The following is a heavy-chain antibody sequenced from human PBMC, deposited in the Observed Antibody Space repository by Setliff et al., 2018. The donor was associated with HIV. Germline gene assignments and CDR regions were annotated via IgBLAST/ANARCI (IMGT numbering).Heavy chain of an antibody. V-gene: IGHV4-38-2*01. CDR3: ARSRGPWDSSHEPGSSWFDY. CDR2: IYHSGST. J-gene: IGHJ4*02. Sequence: SETLSLTCAVSGYSISSGYYWGWIRQPPGKGLEWNGNIYHSGSTYYNPSLKSRVTISVDTSKNQFSLKLRSVTAADTAVYYCARSRGPWDSSHEPGSSWFDYWGQGTLVTVPS. D-gene: IGHD6-13*01. CDR1: GYSISSGYY.